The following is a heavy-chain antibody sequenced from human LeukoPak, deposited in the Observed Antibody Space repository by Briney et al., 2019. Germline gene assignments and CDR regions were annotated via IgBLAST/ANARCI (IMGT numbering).Heavy chain of an antibody. J-gene: IGHJ4*02. D-gene: IGHD3-3*01. V-gene: IGHV3-30-3*01. Sequence: PGGSLRLSCAASGFTFSSYAMHWVRQAPGKGLEWVAVMSYDGSNKYYADSVKGRFTISRDNSKNTLYLQMNSLRAEDTAVYYCARTRYDFWSSPTDYWGQGTLVTVSS. CDR2: MSYDGSNK. CDR1: GFTFSSYA. CDR3: ARTRYDFWSSPTDY.